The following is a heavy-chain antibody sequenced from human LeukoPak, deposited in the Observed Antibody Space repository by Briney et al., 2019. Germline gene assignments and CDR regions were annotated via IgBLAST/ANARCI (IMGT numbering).Heavy chain of an antibody. Sequence: GGSLRLSCAASGFTFSSYSMNWVRQAPGKGLEWVSSISSSSSYIYYADSVKGRFTISRDNAKNSLYLQMNSLRAEDTAVYYCAREVCRSTSCYYYYYYGMDVWGQGTTVTVSS. CDR1: GFTFSSYS. CDR3: AREVCRSTSCYYYYYYGMDV. J-gene: IGHJ6*02. CDR2: ISSSSSYI. V-gene: IGHV3-21*01. D-gene: IGHD2-2*01.